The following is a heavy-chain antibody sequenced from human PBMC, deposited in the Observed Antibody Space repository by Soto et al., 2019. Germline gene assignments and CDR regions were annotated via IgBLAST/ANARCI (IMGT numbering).Heavy chain of an antibody. D-gene: IGHD2-8*02. CDR2: VSYDGNKK. CDR3: AKDRSLGYCAGGDCYYYYGMDV. Sequence: QVHLVESGGGVVQPGGSLRLSCEGSGFTFRNYGIHWVRQAPDKGLEWGAVVSYDGNKKYYGDSVKGRFTISRDNSKTSVYLQVNSLRPEDTAVYYCAKDRSLGYCAGGDCYYYYGMDVWGQGTTVTVSS. J-gene: IGHJ6*02. CDR1: GFTFRNYG. V-gene: IGHV3-30*18.